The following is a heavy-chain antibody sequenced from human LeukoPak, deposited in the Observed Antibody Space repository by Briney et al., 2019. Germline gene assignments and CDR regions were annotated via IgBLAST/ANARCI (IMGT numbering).Heavy chain of an antibody. CDR1: GFTFSSYL. D-gene: IGHD3-3*01. CDR2: IKQDGSEK. J-gene: IGHJ3*02. V-gene: IGHV3-7*01. Sequence: GGSLRLSCAASGFTFSSYLMSWVRQAPGKGLEWVANIKQDGSEKYYVDSVKGRFTISRDNAKNSLYLQMNSLRAEDTAVYYCARAQTVLRFLEWLGGAFDIWGQGTMVTVSS. CDR3: ARAQTVLRFLEWLGGAFDI.